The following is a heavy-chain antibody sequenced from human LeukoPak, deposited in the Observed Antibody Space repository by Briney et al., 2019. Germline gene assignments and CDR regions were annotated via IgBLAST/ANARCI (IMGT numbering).Heavy chain of an antibody. D-gene: IGHD2-15*01. CDR3: ARAVVAAESVYYGMDV. J-gene: IGHJ6*02. Sequence: PGSSLRLSCAASGFSFSTFVMHWVRQAPGKGLEWVAVIRPDGSHISYVDPVKGRFTISRDNSNNMLYLQMSSLRAEDTAVYYCARAVVAAESVYYGMDVWGQGTTVTVSS. CDR1: GFSFSTFV. CDR2: IRPDGSHI. V-gene: IGHV3-33*01.